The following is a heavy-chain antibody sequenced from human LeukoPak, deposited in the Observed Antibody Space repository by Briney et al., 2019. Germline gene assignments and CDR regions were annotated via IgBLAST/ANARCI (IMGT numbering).Heavy chain of an antibody. CDR3: AREYYYGSGSYYFDY. V-gene: IGHV3-53*01. CDR2: IYSGGST. J-gene: IGHJ4*02. CDR1: GFTFSSYW. D-gene: IGHD3-10*01. Sequence: PGGSLRLSCAASGFTFSSYWMHWVRQAPGKGLEWVSVIYSGGSTYYADSVKGRFTISRDNSKNTLYLQMNSLRAEDTAVYYCAREYYYGSGSYYFDYWGQGTLVTVSS.